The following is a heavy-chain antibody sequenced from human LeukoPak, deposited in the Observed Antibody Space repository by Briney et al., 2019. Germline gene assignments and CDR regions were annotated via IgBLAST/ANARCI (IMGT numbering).Heavy chain of an antibody. CDR2: ISVSGDST. D-gene: IGHD3-10*01. CDR1: GFSFNNYA. Sequence: GGSLRLSCAASGFSFNNYAMNWVRQAPGKGLEWVSTISVSGDSTFYADSVQGRFTISRDTARNSLSLHMNSLRAEDTAVYFCARRGGRNGWGDFDYWGQGTLVTVSS. J-gene: IGHJ4*02. V-gene: IGHV3-23*01. CDR3: ARRGGRNGWGDFDY.